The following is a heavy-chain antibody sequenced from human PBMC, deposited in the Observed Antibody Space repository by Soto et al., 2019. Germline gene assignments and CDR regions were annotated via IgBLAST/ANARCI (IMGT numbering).Heavy chain of an antibody. Sequence: GASVKVSCKASGGTFSSYAISWVRQAPGQGLEWMGGIIPIFGTANYAQKFQGRVTITADESTSTAYMELSSLRSEDTAVYYCANHLGYCSGGSCANWFDPWGQGTLVTVSS. CDR1: GGTFSSYA. J-gene: IGHJ5*02. D-gene: IGHD2-15*01. CDR2: IIPIFGTA. V-gene: IGHV1-69*13. CDR3: ANHLGYCSGGSCANWFDP.